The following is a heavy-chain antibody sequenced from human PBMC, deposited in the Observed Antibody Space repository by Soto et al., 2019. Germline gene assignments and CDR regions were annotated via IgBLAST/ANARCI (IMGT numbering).Heavy chain of an antibody. CDR3: ARNSGSYSYYGMDV. CDR1: GGSISSSSYY. V-gene: IGHV4-39*01. D-gene: IGHD1-26*01. Sequence: QLQLQESGPGLVKPSETLSLTCTVSGGSISSSSYYWGWIRQPPGKGLEWIGSIYYSGSTYYNPSRKSRVTISVHTSKNQFSLKLSSVTAADTAVYYCARNSGSYSYYGMDVWGQGTTVTVSS. CDR2: IYYSGST. J-gene: IGHJ6*02.